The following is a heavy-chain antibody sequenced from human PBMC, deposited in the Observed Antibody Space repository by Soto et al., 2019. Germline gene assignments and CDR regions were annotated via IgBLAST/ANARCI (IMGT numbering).Heavy chain of an antibody. CDR1: GGSFSGYY. D-gene: IGHD3-3*01. J-gene: IGHJ5*02. CDR2: INHSGST. V-gene: IGHV4-34*01. CDR3: ARGIKRYDFWSGYRGQKVSFWIDP. Sequence: PSETLSLTCAVYGGSFSGYYWSWIRQPPGKGLEWIGEINHSGSTNYNPSLKSRVTISVDTSKNQFSLKLSSVTAADTAVYYCARGIKRYDFWSGYRGQKVSFWIDPRGQGTLVTVSS.